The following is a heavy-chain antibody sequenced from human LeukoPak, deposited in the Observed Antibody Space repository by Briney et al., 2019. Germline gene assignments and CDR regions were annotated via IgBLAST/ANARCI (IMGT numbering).Heavy chain of an antibody. D-gene: IGHD6-13*01. Sequence: GGSLLLSCAASGFTFSSYSMHWVRQAPGKGLEYVSAISSNGGSAYYANSVKGRFTISRDNSKNTLYLQMGSLRAEDMAVYYCARVRSAAGLDYWGQGTLVAVSS. CDR1: GFTFSSYS. CDR3: ARVRSAAGLDY. V-gene: IGHV3-64*01. CDR2: ISSNGGSA. J-gene: IGHJ4*02.